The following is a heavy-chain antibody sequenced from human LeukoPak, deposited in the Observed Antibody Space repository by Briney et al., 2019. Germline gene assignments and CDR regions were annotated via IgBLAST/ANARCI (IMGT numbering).Heavy chain of an antibody. J-gene: IGHJ4*02. D-gene: IGHD2-2*01. Sequence: GGSLRLSCAASGFTFSSYGVHWVRQAPGKGLEWVAVIWYDGSNKYYADSVKGRFTISRDNSKNTLYLQMNCLRAEDTAVYYCAIYCSSTSCIGGYWGQGTLVTVSS. CDR1: GFTFSSYG. CDR3: AIYCSSTSCIGGY. V-gene: IGHV3-33*01. CDR2: IWYDGSNK.